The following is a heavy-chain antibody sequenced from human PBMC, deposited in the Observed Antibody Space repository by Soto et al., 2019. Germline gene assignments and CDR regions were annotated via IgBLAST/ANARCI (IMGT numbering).Heavy chain of an antibody. V-gene: IGHV1-18*01. CDR1: GYTFATYG. J-gene: IGHJ6*02. Sequence: QVQLVQSGAEVKKPGASVKVSCKASGYTFATYGISWVRQAPGQGLEWMGWISAYTGNTNYAQKLQGRLSMTTDTSKTTAYMELRSLKSDDTAIYYCAREEPPGHFYYGMAVWGQGTTVTVSS. CDR2: ISAYTGNT. CDR3: AREEPPGHFYYGMAV. D-gene: IGHD1-26*01.